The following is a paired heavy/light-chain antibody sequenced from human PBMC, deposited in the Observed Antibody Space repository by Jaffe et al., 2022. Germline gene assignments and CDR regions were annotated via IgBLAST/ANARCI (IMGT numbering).Heavy chain of an antibody. CDR3: AREGGVDYYDSSGYSDY. CDR1: GFTFSSYE. D-gene: IGHD3-22*01. Sequence: EVQLVESGGGLVQPGGSLRLSCAASGFTFSSYEMNWVRQAPGKGLEWVSYISSSGSTIYYADSVKGRFTISRDNAKNSLYLQMNSLRAEDTAVYYCAREGGVDYYDSSGYSDYWGQGTLVTVSS. V-gene: IGHV3-48*03. CDR2: ISSSGSTI. J-gene: IGHJ4*02.
Light chain of an antibody. J-gene: IGKJ2*01. CDR2: GAS. CDR1: QSVSSN. CDR3: QQYNNWPIT. V-gene: IGKV3-15*01. Sequence: EIVMTQSPATLSVSPGERATLSCRASQSVSSNLAWYQQKPGQAPRLLIYGASTRATGIPARFSGSGSGTEFTLTISSLQSEDFAVYYCQQYNNWPITFGQGTKLEIK.